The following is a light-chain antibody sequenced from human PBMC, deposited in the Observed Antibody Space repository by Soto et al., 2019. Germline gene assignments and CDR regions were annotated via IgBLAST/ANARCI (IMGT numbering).Light chain of an antibody. CDR3: QRYNNWPLT. CDR2: DAS. V-gene: IGKV3-11*01. J-gene: IGKJ4*01. Sequence: ESVLTQSPATLSLSPGEIATLSFRASPSVSNSLACYQHKPGQAPRLLIYDASNRATGVPARFSGSRSGTEFTLTINSLQSEDFAVYYCQRYNNWPLTFGGGTKVDIK. CDR1: PSVSNS.